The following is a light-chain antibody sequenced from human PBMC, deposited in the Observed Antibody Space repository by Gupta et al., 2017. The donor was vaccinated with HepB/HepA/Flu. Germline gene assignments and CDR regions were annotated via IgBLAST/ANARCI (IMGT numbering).Light chain of an antibody. Sequence: LLTQSPGTLSLFPGERATLSCRASQSISVNFLVWYQQKLGQAPRLLFYATSRATDIPDRFSGSGSGTDFTLTIDRLEPEDVGVYYCQQDDTSPYTFGQGTKVEIK. V-gene: IGKV3-20*01. J-gene: IGKJ1*01. CDR3: QQDDTSPYT. CDR2: ATS. CDR1: QSISVNF.